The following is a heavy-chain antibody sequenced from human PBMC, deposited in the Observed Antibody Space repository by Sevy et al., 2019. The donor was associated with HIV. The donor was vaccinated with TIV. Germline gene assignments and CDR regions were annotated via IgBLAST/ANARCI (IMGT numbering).Heavy chain of an antibody. CDR1: GFTFSDHY. D-gene: IGHD6-19*01. CDR3: ARGRAVADLYFDY. J-gene: IGHJ4*02. V-gene: IGHV3-72*01. CDR2: IRNKANSHTT. Sequence: GGSLRLSCAASGFTFSDHYMDWVRQAPGKGLEWVGRIRNKANSHTTEYAASVKGRFTISRDDSKNSLYLQMNSLKTEDTAVYYCARGRAVADLYFDYWGQGTLVTVSS.